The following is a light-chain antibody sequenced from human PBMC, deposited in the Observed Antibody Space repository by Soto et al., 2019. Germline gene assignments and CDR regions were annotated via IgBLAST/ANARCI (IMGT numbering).Light chain of an antibody. CDR2: AVT. V-gene: IGLV2-11*01. CDR1: SSDVGGYNY. Sequence: QSVLTQPRSVSGSPGQSVTISCTGTSSDVGGYNYVSWYQQYPGKAPKVMIYAVTKRPSGVPDRISGSKSGNTASLTISGPQAEDEVIYSSCSSAGSYPLYFFGPGTKLTVL. J-gene: IGLJ1*01. CDR3: CSSAGSYPLYF.